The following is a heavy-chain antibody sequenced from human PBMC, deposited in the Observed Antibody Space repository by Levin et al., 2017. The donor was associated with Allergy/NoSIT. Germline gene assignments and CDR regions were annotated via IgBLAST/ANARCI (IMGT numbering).Heavy chain of an antibody. V-gene: IGHV4-34*01. CDR1: GGSFSGYY. Sequence: SETLSLTCAVYGGSFSGYYWSWIRQSPGKGLEWIGEINHSGSTNYNPSLKSRVTISVDTSKNQFSLKLSSVTAADTAVYYCARGGQLVLSYWGQGTLVTVSS. CDR2: INHSGST. D-gene: IGHD1-1*01. CDR3: ARGGQLVLSY. J-gene: IGHJ4*02.